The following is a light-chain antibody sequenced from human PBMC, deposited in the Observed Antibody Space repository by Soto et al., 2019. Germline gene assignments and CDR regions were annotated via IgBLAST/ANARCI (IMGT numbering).Light chain of an antibody. Sequence: QTVVTQPPSVSGAPGQRVTISCTGSSSNIGAGYDVHWYQQLPGTAPKLLIYGNSNRPSGVPDRFSGSKSGTSAPLAITGLQAEDEADYYCQSYDSSLSAHVVFGGGTKLTVL. CDR2: GNS. CDR1: SSNIGAGYD. CDR3: QSYDSSLSAHVV. V-gene: IGLV1-40*01. J-gene: IGLJ2*01.